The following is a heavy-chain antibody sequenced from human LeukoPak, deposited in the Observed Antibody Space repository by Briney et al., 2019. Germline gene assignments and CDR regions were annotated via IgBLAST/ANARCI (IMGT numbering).Heavy chain of an antibody. CDR3: ARVKVRGVYDY. V-gene: IGHV3-21*01. Sequence: PGGSLRLSCAASGFTFSSYEMNWVRQAPGKGLEWVSSISSSSSYIYYADSVKGRFTISRDNAKNSLYLQMNSLRAEDTAVYYCARVKVRGVYDYWGQGTLVTVSS. J-gene: IGHJ4*02. D-gene: IGHD3-10*01. CDR1: GFTFSSYE. CDR2: ISSSSSYI.